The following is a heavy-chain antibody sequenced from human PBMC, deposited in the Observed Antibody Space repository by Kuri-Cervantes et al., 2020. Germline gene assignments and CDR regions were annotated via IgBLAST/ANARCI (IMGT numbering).Heavy chain of an antibody. CDR2: IKQDGSEK. J-gene: IGHJ4*02. D-gene: IGHD6-19*01. V-gene: IGHV3-7*01. CDR1: GFTFSSYW. Sequence: GESLKISCAASGFTFSSYWMSWVRQAPGKGLEWVANIKQDGSEKYYVDSVKGRFTISRDNAKNSLYLQMDSLRAEDTAVYYCARIGYSGGWTNFDYWGQGTLVTVSS. CDR3: ARIGYSGGWTNFDY.